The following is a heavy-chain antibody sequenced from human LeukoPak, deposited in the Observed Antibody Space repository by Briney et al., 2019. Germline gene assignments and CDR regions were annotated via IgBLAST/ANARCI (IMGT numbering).Heavy chain of an antibody. V-gene: IGHV1-2*02. J-gene: IGHJ4*02. D-gene: IGHD2-15*01. CDR1: GYTFTVYY. CDR3: AREYCSGGSCYSFSDY. CDR2: ISPNSGGT. Sequence: ASVSVSCKASGYTFTVYYMNWLPDAPGQGLEWMGWISPNSGGTNYAQKFQGRVTMTRDTSISTAYMELSGLTSDDTAVYYCAREYCSGGSCYSFSDYWGQGTLVTVSS.